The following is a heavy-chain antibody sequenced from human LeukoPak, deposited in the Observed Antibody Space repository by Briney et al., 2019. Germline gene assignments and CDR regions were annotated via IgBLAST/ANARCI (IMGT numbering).Heavy chain of an antibody. Sequence: GASVKVSCKVSGYTLTELSMHWVRQAPGKELEWMGGFDPEDGEKIYAQKFQGRVTMTEDTSTDTAYMELSSLRSEDTAVYYCATGTYGSGSYYNFMSDYWGQGTLVTVSS. CDR1: GYTLTELS. D-gene: IGHD3-10*01. V-gene: IGHV1-24*01. CDR2: FDPEDGEK. CDR3: ATGTYGSGSYYNFMSDY. J-gene: IGHJ4*02.